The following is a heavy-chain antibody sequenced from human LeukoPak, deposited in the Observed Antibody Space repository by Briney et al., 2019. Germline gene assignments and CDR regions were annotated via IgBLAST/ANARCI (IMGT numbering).Heavy chain of an antibody. Sequence: ASVKVSCKVSEYTLTELSMHWVRQAPGKGLEWLGGFDPEDGEIIYAQKFQGRVTMSDDTSTDTAYTELGSLRSDDTAVYYCAADRGDYSGSYWTAFDIWGQGTMVTVSS. CDR1: EYTLTELS. D-gene: IGHD1-26*01. J-gene: IGHJ3*02. V-gene: IGHV1-24*01. CDR3: AADRGDYSGSYWTAFDI. CDR2: FDPEDGEI.